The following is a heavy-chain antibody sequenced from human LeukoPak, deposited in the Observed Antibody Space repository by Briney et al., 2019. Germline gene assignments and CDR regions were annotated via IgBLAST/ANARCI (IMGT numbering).Heavy chain of an antibody. CDR2: ITSDDSK. V-gene: IGHV3-23*01. Sequence: GGSLRLSCLGSGFTFHSYTINWVRQAPGKGLDWVSSITSDDSKYYAESVKGRFTISIDNSKNTLYLQMNSLRAEDTAVYYCAKVSSSSFSNYYMDVWGKGTTVTVSS. J-gene: IGHJ6*03. CDR3: AKVSSSSFSNYYMDV. D-gene: IGHD6-6*01. CDR1: GFTFHSYT.